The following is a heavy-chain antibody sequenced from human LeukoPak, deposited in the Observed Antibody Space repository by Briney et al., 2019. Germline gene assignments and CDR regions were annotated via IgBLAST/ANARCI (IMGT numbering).Heavy chain of an antibody. CDR2: INHSGST. J-gene: IGHJ6*03. CDR3: AIPGYSAHYYYMDV. Sequence: PGGSLRLSCAASGFTFSRYGMHWVRQAPGKGLEWIGEINHSGSTNYNPSLKSRVTISVDTSKNQFSLKLSSVTAADTAVYYCAIPGYSAHYYYMDVWGKGTTVTVSS. CDR1: GFTFSRYG. D-gene: IGHD1-26*01. V-gene: IGHV4-34*08.